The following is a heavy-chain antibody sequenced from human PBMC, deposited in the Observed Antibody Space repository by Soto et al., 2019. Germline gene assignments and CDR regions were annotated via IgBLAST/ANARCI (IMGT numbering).Heavy chain of an antibody. J-gene: IGHJ4*02. CDR1: GFTFSSYA. D-gene: IGHD4-17*01. V-gene: IGHV3-23*01. Sequence: GGSLRLSCAASGFTFSSYAMSWVRQAPGKGLEWVSAISGCGSSTYYADSVKGRFTISRDNSKITQYLQMDSLRAEYTAVYYCAKDLNDYGDYLVDYWGQGTLVTVSS. CDR3: AKDLNDYGDYLVDY. CDR2: ISGCGSST.